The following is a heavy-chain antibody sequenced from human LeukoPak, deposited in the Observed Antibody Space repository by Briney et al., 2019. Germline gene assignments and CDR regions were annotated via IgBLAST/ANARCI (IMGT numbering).Heavy chain of an antibody. CDR3: ARLIAAAGYYYDYMDV. D-gene: IGHD6-13*01. Sequence: SETLSLTCAEYGGSFSGYYWSWIRQPPGKGLEWIGEINQRGSTNYNPSLKSRVTISVATSKKQFSLKLSSVTAADTAVYYCARLIAAAGYYYDYMDVWGKGTTVTVSS. V-gene: IGHV4-34*01. J-gene: IGHJ6*03. CDR2: INQRGST. CDR1: GGSFSGYY.